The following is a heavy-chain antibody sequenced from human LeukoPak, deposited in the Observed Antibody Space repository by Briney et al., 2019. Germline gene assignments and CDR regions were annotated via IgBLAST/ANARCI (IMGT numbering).Heavy chain of an antibody. CDR1: GGSFSGYY. CDR2: INHSGST. D-gene: IGHD6-13*01. CDR3: ARDGHSSSLVRHRFDP. Sequence: SETLSLTCAVYGGSFSGYYWSWIRQPPGKGLEWIGEINHSGSTNYNPSLKSRVTISVDTSKNQFSLKLSSVTAADTAVYYCARDGHSSSLVRHRFDPWGQGTLVTVSS. J-gene: IGHJ5*02. V-gene: IGHV4-34*01.